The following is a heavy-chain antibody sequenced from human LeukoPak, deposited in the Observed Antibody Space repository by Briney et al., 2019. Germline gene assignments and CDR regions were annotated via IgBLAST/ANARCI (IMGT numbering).Heavy chain of an antibody. CDR3: ARLNGGSSWSHYYYYGMDV. CDR2: INHSGST. J-gene: IGHJ6*02. Sequence: SETLSLTCTVSGGSISSDYWTWIRQPPGKGLEWIGEINHSGSTNYNPSLKSRVTISVDTSKNQFSLKLSSVTAADTAVYYCARLNGGSSWSHYYYYGMDVWGQGTTVTVSS. CDR1: GGSISSDY. D-gene: IGHD6-13*01. V-gene: IGHV4-34*01.